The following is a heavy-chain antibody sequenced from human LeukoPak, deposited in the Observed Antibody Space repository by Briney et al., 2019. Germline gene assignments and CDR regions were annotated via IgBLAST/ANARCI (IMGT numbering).Heavy chain of an antibody. Sequence: GRSLRLSCAASGFTFDDYAMNWVRQAPGKGLDWVSGISWNSGNIGYADSVKSRFTVSRDNAKNSLYLQMNSLRAEDTALYYCAKGGKRGNYYYYYGMDVWGQGTTVTVSS. V-gene: IGHV3-9*01. J-gene: IGHJ6*02. CDR2: ISWNSGNI. CDR1: GFTFDDYA. CDR3: AKGGKRGNYYYYYGMDV. D-gene: IGHD2-15*01.